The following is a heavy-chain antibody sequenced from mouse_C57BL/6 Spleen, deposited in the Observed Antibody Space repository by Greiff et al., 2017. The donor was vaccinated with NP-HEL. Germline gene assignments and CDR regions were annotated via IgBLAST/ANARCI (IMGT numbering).Heavy chain of an antibody. CDR1: GYTFTGYW. CDR3: ARVFDYDADED. D-gene: IGHD2-4*01. Sequence: VQLQQSGAELMKPGASVKFSCKATGYTFTGYWIEWVKQRPGHGLEWIGEILPGSGSTNYNEKFKGKATITADTSSNTAYLQLNSLTTEDTAIYYCARVFDYDADEDWGTGTTLTAST. CDR2: ILPGSGST. V-gene: IGHV1-9*01. J-gene: IGHJ2*01.